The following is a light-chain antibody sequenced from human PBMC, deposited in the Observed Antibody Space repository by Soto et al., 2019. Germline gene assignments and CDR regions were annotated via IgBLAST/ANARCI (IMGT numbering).Light chain of an antibody. Sequence: QSVLTQPPSASGSPGQSVTISCTGTSTDFVSYNRVSWYQQPPDTAPKLIIYEASNRPSGVPDRFSGSKSGNTASLTISGLQAADEADYYCSLYTSENTYVFGTGTKVTVL. CDR2: EAS. J-gene: IGLJ1*01. CDR3: SLYTSENTYV. CDR1: STDFVSYNR. V-gene: IGLV2-18*01.